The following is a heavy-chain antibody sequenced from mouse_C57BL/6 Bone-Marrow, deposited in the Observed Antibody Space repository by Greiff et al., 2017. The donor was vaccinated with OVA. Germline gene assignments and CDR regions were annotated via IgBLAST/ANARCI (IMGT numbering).Heavy chain of an antibody. Sequence: EVQLQQSVAELVRPGASVTLSCTASGFNIKNTYMHWVKQRPEQGLEWIGRIDPANGNTKYAPKFQGKATITADTSSNTAYLQLSSLTSEDTAIYYCARKAQLRPLYYYAMDYWGQGTSVTVSS. J-gene: IGHJ4*01. CDR3: ARKAQLRPLYYYAMDY. D-gene: IGHD3-1*01. V-gene: IGHV14-3*01. CDR2: IDPANGNT. CDR1: GFNIKNTY.